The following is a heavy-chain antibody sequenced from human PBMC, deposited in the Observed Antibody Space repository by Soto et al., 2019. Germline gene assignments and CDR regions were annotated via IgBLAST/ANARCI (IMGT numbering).Heavy chain of an antibody. D-gene: IGHD3-10*01. V-gene: IGHV4-39*01. J-gene: IGHJ4*02. CDR2: IYYSGST. Sequence: SETLSLTCTVSGGSISSSSYYWGWIRQPPGKGLEWIGSIYYSGSTYYNPSLKSRVTISVDTSKHQFSLKLSSVTAADTAVYYCASEEEYYGSGSSTSHWGQGTLVTVSS. CDR1: GGSISSSSYY. CDR3: ASEEEYYGSGSSTSH.